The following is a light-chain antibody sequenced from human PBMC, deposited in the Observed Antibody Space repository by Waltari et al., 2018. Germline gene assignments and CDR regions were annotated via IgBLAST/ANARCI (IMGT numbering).Light chain of an antibody. CDR1: QGINNY. J-gene: IGKJ4*01. Sequence: DIQMTQYPSSLSASVGDRVTITCRANQGINNYLACFQQKPGKAPKSLISGASTLQSGVSSNFSGSGSGTDFTLTINSLQPEDFATYYCQQYNFYPPTFGGGTTVE. V-gene: IGKV1-16*02. CDR3: QQYNFYPPT. CDR2: GAS.